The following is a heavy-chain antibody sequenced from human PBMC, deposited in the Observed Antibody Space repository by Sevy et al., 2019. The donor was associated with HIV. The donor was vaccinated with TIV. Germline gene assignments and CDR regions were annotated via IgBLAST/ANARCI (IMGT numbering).Heavy chain of an antibody. V-gene: IGHV3-11*01. CDR2: ISSSGSVI. D-gene: IGHD6-13*01. J-gene: IGHJ3*02. CDR3: ARGGIAVAGGGFGAFDI. Sequence: GGSLRLSCAASGFAFSDYYMSWIRQAPGKGLEWISYISSSGSVIYYADSMKGRFTISRDNAKNSLYLQMNSLRAEDTAGYYWARGGIAVAGGGFGAFDIWGQGTMVTVSS. CDR1: GFAFSDYY.